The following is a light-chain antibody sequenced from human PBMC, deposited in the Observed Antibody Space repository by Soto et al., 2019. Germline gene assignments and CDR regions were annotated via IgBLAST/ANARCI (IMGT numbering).Light chain of an antibody. J-gene: IGKJ1*01. CDR3: QKYNSYSWT. CDR1: QSISSC. CDR2: DAS. Sequence: DIQMTQSPSTLSASVGDRVTITCRASQSISSCLAWYQQKPGKAPKLLIYDASSLERGVPSRFSGSGSGTDFTLTISSLQPDDFATYYCQKYNSYSWTFGHGTKVEIK. V-gene: IGKV1-5*01.